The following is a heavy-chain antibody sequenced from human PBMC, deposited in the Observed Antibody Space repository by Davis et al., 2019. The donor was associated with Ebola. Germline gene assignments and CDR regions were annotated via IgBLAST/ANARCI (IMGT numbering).Heavy chain of an antibody. Sequence: PGGSLRLSCAASGFTFSSYAIHWVRQAPGKGLGWVAVISYDGSNKYYADSVKGRFTISRDNSKNTLYLQMNSLRAEDTAVYYCARGEVGAPGYWGQGTLVTVSS. J-gene: IGHJ4*02. CDR3: ARGEVGAPGY. V-gene: IGHV3-30*03. CDR2: ISYDGSNK. CDR1: GFTFSSYA. D-gene: IGHD1-26*01.